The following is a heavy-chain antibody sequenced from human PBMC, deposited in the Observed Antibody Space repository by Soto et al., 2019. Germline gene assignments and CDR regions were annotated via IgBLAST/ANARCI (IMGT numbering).Heavy chain of an antibody. CDR1: GGSISSGGYY. Sequence: KTSETLSLTCTVSGGSISSGGYYWSWIRQHPGKGLEWIGYIYYSGSTYYNPSLKSRVTISVDTSKNQFSLKLSSVTAADTAVYYCARDAGLRTTVTTETGEYYYYGMDVWGQGTTVTVSS. D-gene: IGHD4-17*01. J-gene: IGHJ6*02. CDR3: ARDAGLRTTVTTETGEYYYYGMDV. CDR2: IYYSGST. V-gene: IGHV4-31*03.